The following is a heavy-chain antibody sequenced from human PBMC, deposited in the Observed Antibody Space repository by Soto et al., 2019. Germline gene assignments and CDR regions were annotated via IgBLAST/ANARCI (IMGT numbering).Heavy chain of an antibody. V-gene: IGHV2-70*01. D-gene: IGHD3-22*01. CDR1: GFSLSTDGMC. Sequence: SGPTLVNPTQTLTLTCAFSGFSLSTDGMCVSWIRQPPGKALEWRALIDWVADKYYKTSLKTRLTISNDTSKSQVVLTMTNMDPEDTASYYCARAAFYYDVGGSYQGYYCDYWGQRTLVTVSS. J-gene: IGHJ4*02. CDR2: IDWVADK. CDR3: ARAAFYYDVGGSYQGYYCDY.